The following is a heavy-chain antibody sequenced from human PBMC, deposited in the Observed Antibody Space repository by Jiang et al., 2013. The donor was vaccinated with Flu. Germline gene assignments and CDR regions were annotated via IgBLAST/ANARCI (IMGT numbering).Heavy chain of an antibody. V-gene: IGHV4-59*11. CDR2: VSYTGNT. CDR1: GDSISSHS. Sequence: LLKPSETLSLTCIVSGDSISSHSWSWIRQAPGKGLEWIGYVSYTGNTKYNPSLKSRVTISVDTSKNQFSLKVRSVTAVDTAVYYCARPNTMTQDAFDLWGRGTMVTVSS. D-gene: IGHD3-3*01. J-gene: IGHJ3*01. CDR3: ARPNTMTQDAFDL.